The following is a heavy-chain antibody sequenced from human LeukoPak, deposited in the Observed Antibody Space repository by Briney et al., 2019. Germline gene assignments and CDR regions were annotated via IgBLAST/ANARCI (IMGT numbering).Heavy chain of an antibody. CDR2: IHADGGRT. CDR1: GFAFADYA. Sequence: QPGGSLRLSCVASGFAFADYAMHWVRQIPGKGLECVAHIHADGGRTFYADSVKGRFTVSRDNGKNSLFLQMDSLTSDDTALYYCSTWAFYHGLDVWGQGATVIVSS. CDR3: STWAFYHGLDV. V-gene: IGHV3-43*02. D-gene: IGHD2/OR15-2a*01. J-gene: IGHJ6*02.